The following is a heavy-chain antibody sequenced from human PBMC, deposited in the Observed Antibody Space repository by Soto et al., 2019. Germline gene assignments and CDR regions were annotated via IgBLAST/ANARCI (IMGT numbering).Heavy chain of an antibody. J-gene: IGHJ3*02. CDR1: GFTFSSYG. V-gene: IGHV3-33*01. Sequence: QVQLVESGGGVVQPGRSLRLSCAASGFTFSSYGMHWVRQAPGKGLEWVAVIWYDGSNKYYADSVKGRFTISRDNSKNTLYLQMNSQRAEDTAVYYCASEAREMATISAFDIWGQGTMVTVSS. CDR3: ASEAREMATISAFDI. CDR2: IWYDGSNK. D-gene: IGHD5-12*01.